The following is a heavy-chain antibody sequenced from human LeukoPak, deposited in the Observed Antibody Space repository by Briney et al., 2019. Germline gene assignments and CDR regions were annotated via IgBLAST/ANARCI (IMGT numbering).Heavy chain of an antibody. CDR2: ISAYSGNT. CDR1: GYTFTNYG. Sequence: ASVKVSCKASGYTFTNYGISWVRQAPGQGLEWMGWISAYSGNTNYAQNLQGRVTMTTDTSTSTAYMELRSLRSDDTAVYYCAREIPYCSGGSCYGRGFDPWGQGTLVTVSS. J-gene: IGHJ5*02. D-gene: IGHD2-15*01. CDR3: AREIPYCSGGSCYGRGFDP. V-gene: IGHV1-18*01.